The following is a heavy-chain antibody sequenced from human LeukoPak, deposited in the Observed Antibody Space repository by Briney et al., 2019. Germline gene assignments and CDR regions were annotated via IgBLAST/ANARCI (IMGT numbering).Heavy chain of an antibody. CDR3: ARHLIVVRGANWFDP. J-gene: IGHJ5*02. D-gene: IGHD3-10*01. CDR2: INHSGST. Sequence: SETLSLTCAVYGGSFSGYYWSWIRQPPGKGLEWIGEINHSGSTNYNPSLKSRVTISVDTSKNQFSLKLSSVTAADTAVYYCARHLIVVRGANWFDPWGQGTLVTVSS. V-gene: IGHV4-34*01. CDR1: GGSFSGYY.